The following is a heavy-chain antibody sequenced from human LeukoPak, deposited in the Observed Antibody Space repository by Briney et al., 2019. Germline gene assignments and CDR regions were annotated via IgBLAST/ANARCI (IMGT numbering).Heavy chain of an antibody. V-gene: IGHV3-74*01. D-gene: IGHD2-2*01. J-gene: IGHJ4*02. CDR2: MYTEGDTT. CDR1: GFTFSSYW. Sequence: GGSLRLSCAASGFTFSSYWMHWVRQVQGKGLVWVSRMYTEGDTTSYADSVKGRFTTSRDNANNIVYLQMNSLRVDDTGVYYCARGWRHYQPGATFDYWGQGTVVTVSS. CDR3: ARGWRHYQPGATFDY.